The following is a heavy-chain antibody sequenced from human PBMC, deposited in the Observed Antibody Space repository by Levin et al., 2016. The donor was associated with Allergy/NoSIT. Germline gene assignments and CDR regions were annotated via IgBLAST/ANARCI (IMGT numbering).Heavy chain of an antibody. Sequence: WIRQPPGKGLEWIGYIYYSGSTNYNPSLKSRVTISVDTSKNQFSLKLSSVTAADTAVYYCARQMGQWLAQFDYWGQGTLVTVSS. CDR2: IYYSGST. V-gene: IGHV4-59*08. CDR3: ARQMGQWLAQFDY. D-gene: IGHD6-19*01. J-gene: IGHJ4*02.